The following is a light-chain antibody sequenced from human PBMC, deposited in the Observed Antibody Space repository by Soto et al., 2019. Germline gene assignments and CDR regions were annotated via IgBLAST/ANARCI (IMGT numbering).Light chain of an antibody. V-gene: IGKV1-5*01. CDR1: QYISSW. Sequence: EIQMTQSPSSLSASIGDRVTITCRASQYISSWLAWYQQKPGKAPKLLMFDTFSLESGVPSRFSGSRSGTEFTLTTSSLQPDDYATYYCQQYNSYSPLTFGGGTKVEIK. CDR2: DTF. CDR3: QQYNSYSPLT. J-gene: IGKJ4*01.